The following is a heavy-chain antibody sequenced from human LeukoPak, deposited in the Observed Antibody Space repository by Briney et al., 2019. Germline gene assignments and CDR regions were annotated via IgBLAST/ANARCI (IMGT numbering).Heavy chain of an antibody. V-gene: IGHV3-23*01. CDR2: ISGSGGGT. Sequence: GGSLRLSCAASGFTFSSYAMSWVRQAPGKGLEWVSAISGSGGGTYYADSVKGRFTISRDNSKNTLYLQMNSLRAEDTAVYYCAKSSVVVVIKTYFDYWGQGTLVTVSS. CDR1: GFTFSSYA. CDR3: AKSSVVVVIKTYFDY. D-gene: IGHD3-22*01. J-gene: IGHJ4*02.